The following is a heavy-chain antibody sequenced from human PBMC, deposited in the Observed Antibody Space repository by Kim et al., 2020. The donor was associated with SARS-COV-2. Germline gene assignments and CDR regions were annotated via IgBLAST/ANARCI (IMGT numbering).Heavy chain of an antibody. J-gene: IGHJ6*02. D-gene: IGHD2-15*01. Sequence: ASVKVSCKASGYTFTSYAMHWVRQAPGQRLEWMGWINAGNGNTKYSQKFQGRVTITRDTSASTAYMELSSLRSEDTAVYYCARGGAGVVVVAAKYYYYGMDVWGQGTTVTVSS. CDR1: GYTFTSYA. V-gene: IGHV1-3*01. CDR3: ARGGAGVVVVAAKYYYYGMDV. CDR2: INAGNGNT.